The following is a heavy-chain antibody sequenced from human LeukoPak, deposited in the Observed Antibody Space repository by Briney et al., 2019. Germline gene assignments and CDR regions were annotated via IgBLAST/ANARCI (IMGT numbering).Heavy chain of an antibody. D-gene: IGHD3-3*01. J-gene: IGHJ4*02. CDR1: GFTFSSYA. V-gene: IGHV3-23*01. Sequence: GGSLRLSCAACGFTFSSYAMHWVRQAPGKGMEWVSAISGSGGSTYYADSVKGRFTISRDNSKNTLYLQMNSLRAEDTAVYYCAKDSRVYDFWSGLDYWGQGTLVTVSS. CDR3: AKDSRVYDFWSGLDY. CDR2: ISGSGGST.